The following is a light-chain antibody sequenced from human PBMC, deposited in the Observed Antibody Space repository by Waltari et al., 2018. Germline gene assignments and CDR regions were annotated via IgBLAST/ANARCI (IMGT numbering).Light chain of an antibody. J-gene: IGKJ5*01. V-gene: IGKV3-20*01. CDR2: GAF. CDR1: QSVSNNQ. CDR3: QQYGSSPLT. Sequence: EIVLTQSPGTLFLSPGESATLSSRASQSVSNNQLAWDQQSPGQAPRLVIYGAFARATAIPDRFSGTGSGTDFTLTISRLEPEDFAMYYCQQYGSSPLTFGQGTRLEIK.